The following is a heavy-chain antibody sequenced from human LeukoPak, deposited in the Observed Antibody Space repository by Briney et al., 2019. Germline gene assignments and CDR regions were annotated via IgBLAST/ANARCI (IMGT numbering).Heavy chain of an antibody. D-gene: IGHD1-26*01. CDR3: ARDHGREDPFNYYFDY. CDR2: IYPGDSDT. V-gene: IGHV5-51*01. Sequence: GESLKISCKGSGYSFISYWIGWVRQMPGKGLEWMGIIYPGDSDTRYSPSFQGQVTISADKSISTAYLQWSSLKASDTAMYYCARDHGREDPFNYYFDYWGQGTLVTVSS. J-gene: IGHJ4*02. CDR1: GYSFISYW.